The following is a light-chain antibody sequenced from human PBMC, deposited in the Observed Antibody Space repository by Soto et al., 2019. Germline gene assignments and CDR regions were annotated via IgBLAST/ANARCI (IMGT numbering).Light chain of an antibody. Sequence: DIHMTQSPSSLSASVGDRVTITCRASQGISNYLAWYQQKPGKVPKLLIYAASTLQSGVPSRFSGSGSGTDFTLTISSLQPEVVATYYCQKYNSALALIFGGGTKVEIK. J-gene: IGKJ4*01. CDR1: QGISNY. V-gene: IGKV1-27*01. CDR2: AAS. CDR3: QKYNSALALI.